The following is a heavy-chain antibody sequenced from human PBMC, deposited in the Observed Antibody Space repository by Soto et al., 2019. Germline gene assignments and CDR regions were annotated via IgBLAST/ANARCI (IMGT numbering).Heavy chain of an antibody. Sequence: GGSLRLSCAASGFTFSSYSMNWVRQAPGKGLEWVSSISSSSSYIYYADSVKGRFTISRGNAKNSLYLQMNSLRAEDTAVYYCARDEGSGYYLYYFDYWGQGTLVTVSS. CDR2: ISSSSSYI. CDR3: ARDEGSGYYLYYFDY. J-gene: IGHJ4*02. V-gene: IGHV3-21*01. D-gene: IGHD3-22*01. CDR1: GFTFSSYS.